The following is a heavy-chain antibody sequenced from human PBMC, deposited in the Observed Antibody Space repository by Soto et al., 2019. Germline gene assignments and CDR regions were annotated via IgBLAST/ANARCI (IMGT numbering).Heavy chain of an antibody. Sequence: SDTLSRTCTVSGAYISDGGYSWSWIRQPPGKGLEWIGYIYHSGSTYYNPSLKSRVTISVDRSKNQFSLKSSSVTAADTAVYYCASVTTVTTRCFDHWGQGTLVTVSS. CDR3: ASVTTVTTRCFDH. J-gene: IGHJ4*02. V-gene: IGHV4-30-2*01. D-gene: IGHD4-17*01. CDR1: GAYISDGGYS. CDR2: IYHSGST.